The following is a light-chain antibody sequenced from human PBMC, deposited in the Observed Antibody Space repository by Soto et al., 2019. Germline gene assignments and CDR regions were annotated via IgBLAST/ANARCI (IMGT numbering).Light chain of an antibody. CDR3: QTWGTGIHYV. Sequence: QLVLTQSPSASASLGASVKPTCTLSSGHSSYAIAWHQQQPEKGPRYLMKLNSDGSHSKGDGIPDRFSGSSSGAERYLTISSLQSEDEADYYCQTWGTGIHYVFGTGTKVTVL. V-gene: IGLV4-69*01. CDR1: SGHSSYA. CDR2: LNSDGSH. J-gene: IGLJ1*01.